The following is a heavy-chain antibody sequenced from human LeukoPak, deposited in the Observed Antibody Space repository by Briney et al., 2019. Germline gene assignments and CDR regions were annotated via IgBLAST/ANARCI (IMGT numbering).Heavy chain of an antibody. J-gene: IGHJ5*02. CDR3: AREARDSWFDP. V-gene: IGHV4-30-4*01. Sequence: SETLSLTCTVSGGSISSGDYYWSWIRQPPGKGLEWIGYIYYSGSTYYNPSLKSRVTISVDTAKNQLYLKLSCVTAADTAVYYCAREARDSWFDPWGQGTLVTVSS. CDR1: GGSISSGDYY. CDR2: IYYSGST.